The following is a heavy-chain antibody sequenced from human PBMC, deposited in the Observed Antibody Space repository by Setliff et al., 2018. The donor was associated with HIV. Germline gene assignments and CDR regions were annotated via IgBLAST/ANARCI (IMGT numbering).Heavy chain of an antibody. D-gene: IGHD3-3*01. J-gene: IGHJ5*02. CDR1: GGSISDTRYY. Sequence: PSETLSLTCTVSGGSISDTRYYWGWVRRPPGKGLEWIGNILYGGTTFYNPSLRSRVTVSIDTTKTQFSLKMSSVTAADTAVYYCARDRRSIFGGDTKNWFDPWGQGTLVTVSS. V-gene: IGHV4-39*02. CDR2: ILYGGTT. CDR3: ARDRRSIFGGDTKNWFDP.